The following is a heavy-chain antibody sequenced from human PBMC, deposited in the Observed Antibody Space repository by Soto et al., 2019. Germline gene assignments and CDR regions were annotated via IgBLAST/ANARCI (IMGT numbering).Heavy chain of an antibody. CDR3: AKSTRYGDYRYLDY. V-gene: IGHV3-30*18. J-gene: IGHJ4*02. CDR1: GFTFSSYG. CDR2: ISYDGSNK. Sequence: ESGGGVVQPGRSLRLSCAAAGFTFSSYGMHWVRQAPGKGLEWVAVISYDGSNKYYADSVKGRFTISRDNSKNTLYLQMNSLRAEDTAVYYCAKSTRYGDYRYLDYWGQGTLVTVSS. D-gene: IGHD4-17*01.